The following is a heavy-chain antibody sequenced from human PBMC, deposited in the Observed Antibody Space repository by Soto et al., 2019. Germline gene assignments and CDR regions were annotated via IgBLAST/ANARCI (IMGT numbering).Heavy chain of an antibody. CDR1: GFTFSTYS. V-gene: IGHV3-21*04. CDR3: AKDRYGTMVRGVITAFDI. J-gene: IGHJ3*02. D-gene: IGHD3-10*01. Sequence: PGGSLRLSCVGSGFTFSTYSINWVRQAPGKGLEWVSSISSRSDIYYADSVKGRFTISRDNSKNTLYLQMNSLRAEDTAVYYCAKDRYGTMVRGVITAFDIWGQGTMVTVSS. CDR2: ISSRSDI.